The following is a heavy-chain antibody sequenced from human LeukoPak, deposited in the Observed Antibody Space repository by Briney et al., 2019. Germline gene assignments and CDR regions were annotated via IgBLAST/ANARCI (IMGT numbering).Heavy chain of an antibody. CDR1: GGSISSYY. J-gene: IGHJ4*02. D-gene: IGHD5-18*01. Sequence: SETLSLTCTVSGGSISSYYWSWLRQPPGKGLEWIGYIYYSGSTNYNPSLKSRVTISVDTSKNQFSLKLSSVTAADTAVYYCASERGYSYGFPDYWGQGTLVTVSS. CDR3: ASERGYSYGFPDY. V-gene: IGHV4-59*08. CDR2: IYYSGST.